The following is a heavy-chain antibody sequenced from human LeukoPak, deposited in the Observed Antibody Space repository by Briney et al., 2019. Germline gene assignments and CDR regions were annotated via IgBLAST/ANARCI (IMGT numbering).Heavy chain of an antibody. CDR3: ARDRLYAFDI. CDR2: ISSSSSDT. Sequence: PGGSLRLSCAASGFTFSDSYMSWIRQTPGKGLVWLSYISSSSSDTNYADSVKGRFTISRDNAKNSLYLQMNSLRDEDTAVYYCARDRLYAFDIWGQGTMVTVSS. V-gene: IGHV3-11*06. J-gene: IGHJ3*02. CDR1: GFTFSDSY. D-gene: IGHD5-12*01.